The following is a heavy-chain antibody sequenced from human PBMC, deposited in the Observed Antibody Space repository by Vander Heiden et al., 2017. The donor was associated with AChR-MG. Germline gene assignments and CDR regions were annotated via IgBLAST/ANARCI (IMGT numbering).Heavy chain of an antibody. V-gene: IGHV4-34*01. CDR3: ARGLRINRVRSQNSPEDY. J-gene: IGHJ4*02. D-gene: IGHD1-20*01. CDR2: INHSGST. CDR1: GGSFSGYY. Sequence: QVQLQQWGAGLLKPSETLSLTCAVYGGSFSGYYWSWIRQPPGKGLEWIGEINHSGSTNYNPSLKSRVTISVDTSKNQFSLKLSSVTAADTAVYYCARGLRINRVRSQNSPEDYWGQGTLVTVSS.